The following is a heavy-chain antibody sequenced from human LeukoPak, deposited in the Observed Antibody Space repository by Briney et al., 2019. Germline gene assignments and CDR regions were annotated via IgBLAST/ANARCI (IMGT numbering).Heavy chain of an antibody. J-gene: IGHJ4*02. CDR1: GFTFSSYS. D-gene: IGHD6-19*01. CDR2: ISSSSSYI. CDR3: ARGSSGQFDY. Sequence: GGPLRLSCAASGFTFSSYSMNWVRQAPGKGLEWVSSISSSSSYIYYADSVKGRFTISRDNAKNSLYLQMNSLRAEDTAVYYCARGSSGQFDYWGQGTLVTVSS. V-gene: IGHV3-21*01.